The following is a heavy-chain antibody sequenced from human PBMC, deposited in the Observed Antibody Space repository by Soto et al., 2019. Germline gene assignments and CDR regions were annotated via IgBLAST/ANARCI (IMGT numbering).Heavy chain of an antibody. J-gene: IGHJ6*02. V-gene: IGHV4-31*03. D-gene: IGHD2-2*01. CDR1: GGSISSGGYY. CDR2: IYYSGST. Sequence: QVQLQESGPGLVKPSQTLSLTCTVSGGSISSGGYYWSWIRQHPGKGLEWIGYIYYSGSTYYNTSLKSRVTISVDTSKNQFSLKLSSVTAADTAVYYCARVRYCSSTSCLLYYYYGMDVWGQGTTVTVSS. CDR3: ARVRYCSSTSCLLYYYYGMDV.